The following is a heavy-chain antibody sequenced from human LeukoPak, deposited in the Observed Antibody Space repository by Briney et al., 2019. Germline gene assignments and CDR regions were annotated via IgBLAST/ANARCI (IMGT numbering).Heavy chain of an antibody. V-gene: IGHV3-21*01. D-gene: IGHD6-6*01. CDR2: ISSGSTYM. CDR1: GFTFSSYS. Sequence: GGSLRFSCAASGFTFSSYSMNWVRQAPGKGLEWVSSISSGSTYMYYADSVKGRFTISRDNAQNSMYLQMNSLRAEDTAVYYCGRVGGRSKAAKGDAFDIWGQGTMVVVSS. CDR3: GRVGGRSKAAKGDAFDI. J-gene: IGHJ3*02.